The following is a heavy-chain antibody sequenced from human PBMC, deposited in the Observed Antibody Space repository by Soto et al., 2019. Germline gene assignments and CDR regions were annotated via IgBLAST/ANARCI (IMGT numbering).Heavy chain of an antibody. Sequence: SLRQSCAACEFTFSSYAMHWVSQAPGKGLEWVAVISYDGSNKYYADSVKGRFTISRDNSKNTLYLQMNSLRAEDTAVYYCARDRRWEQWLTDAFDIWGQGTMVTVS. CDR1: EFTFSSYA. V-gene: IGHV3-30-3*01. CDR2: ISYDGSNK. CDR3: ARDRRWEQWLTDAFDI. D-gene: IGHD6-19*01. J-gene: IGHJ3*02.